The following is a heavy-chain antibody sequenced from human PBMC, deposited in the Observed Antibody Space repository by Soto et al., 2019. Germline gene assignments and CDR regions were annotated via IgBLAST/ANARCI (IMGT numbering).Heavy chain of an antibody. J-gene: IGHJ6*04. D-gene: IGHD4-17*01. V-gene: IGHV3-30*18. CDR1: GFTFSAFG. Sequence: QMQLVESGGGVVQPGTSLTLSCVASGFTFSAFGMHWVRQAPGKGLEWVAISSYGGSNKYYGDSVQGRFTISRDNSRDTMYLQMNNLRDEDTAVYSCAKGPLRFPDSGDSADYSSGMDVWGKGTTVSVSS. CDR2: SSYGGSNK. CDR3: AKGPLRFPDSGDSADYSSGMDV.